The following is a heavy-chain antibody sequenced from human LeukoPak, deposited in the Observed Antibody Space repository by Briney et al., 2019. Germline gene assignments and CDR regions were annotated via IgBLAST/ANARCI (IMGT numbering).Heavy chain of an antibody. D-gene: IGHD6-13*01. V-gene: IGHV4-61*02. CDR3: ARGQQLVKYFDY. Sequence: PSETLSLTCTVSGGSISSGNYYWSWIRQPAGKTLEWIGRIHTSGSTSYNPSLKSRATISLDTSKNQFSLKMSSVTAADTAVYYCARGQQLVKYFDYWGQGTLVTASS. CDR1: GGSISSGNYY. J-gene: IGHJ4*02. CDR2: IHTSGST.